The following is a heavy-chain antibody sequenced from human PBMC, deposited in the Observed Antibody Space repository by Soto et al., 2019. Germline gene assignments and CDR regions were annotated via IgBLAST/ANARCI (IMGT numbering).Heavy chain of an antibody. Sequence: XETLSLTCGVAHRSINSDSYYWGWIRQPPGKGLEWIGVINHSGSTYHNLSLKGRVTMSVDASRNQFSLKLTSMTAADTAVYYCARLGGYVSVGYYYLWDYWGQGTLVTVSS. CDR2: INHSGST. CDR1: HRSINSDSYY. V-gene: IGHV4-39*01. D-gene: IGHD3-22*01. J-gene: IGHJ4*02. CDR3: ARLGGYVSVGYYYLWDY.